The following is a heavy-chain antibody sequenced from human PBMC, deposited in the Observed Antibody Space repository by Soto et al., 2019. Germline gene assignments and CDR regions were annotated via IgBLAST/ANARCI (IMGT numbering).Heavy chain of an antibody. D-gene: IGHD5-18*01. CDR1: GYTFTYYH. Sequence: WASVKVSCKASGYTFTYYHVHWVRQAPGQGLEWMGIINPNNGDTTYAQKFQGRVTMTRDTSTSTVYMEVSSLRSEDTALYYCARVHYSYGLLLYLDYWGQGTLVTVSS. CDR3: ARVHYSYGLLLYLDY. CDR2: INPNNGDT. V-gene: IGHV1-46*01. J-gene: IGHJ4*02.